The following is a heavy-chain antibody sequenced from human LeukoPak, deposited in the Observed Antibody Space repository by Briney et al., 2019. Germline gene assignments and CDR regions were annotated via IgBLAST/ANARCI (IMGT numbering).Heavy chain of an antibody. V-gene: IGHV3-30*02. CDR1: GFTFSSYA. Sequence: PGGSLRLSCAASGFTFSSYAMHWVRQAPGKGLEWVTFIRYDGNNKYYADSVKGRFTISRDNSKNTLYLEMNSLRAEDTAVYYCARDKEHGDSFFDYWGQGTLVTVSS. J-gene: IGHJ4*02. D-gene: IGHD4-17*01. CDR3: ARDKEHGDSFFDY. CDR2: IRYDGNNK.